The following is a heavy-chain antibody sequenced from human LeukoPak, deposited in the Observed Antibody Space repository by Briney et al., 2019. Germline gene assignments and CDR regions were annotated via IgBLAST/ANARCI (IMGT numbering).Heavy chain of an antibody. V-gene: IGHV1-18*01. D-gene: IGHD1-7*01. J-gene: IGHJ6*02. CDR1: GYTFTSYG. CDR3: ARDVTGTTIYYYYYGMDV. CDR2: ISAYNGNT. Sequence: ASVKVSCKASGYTFTSYGISWVRQAPGQGLEWMGWISAYNGNTNYAQKLQGRVTMTTDTSTSTAYMELSSLRSEDTAVYYCARDVTGTTIYYYYYGMDVWGQGTTVTVSS.